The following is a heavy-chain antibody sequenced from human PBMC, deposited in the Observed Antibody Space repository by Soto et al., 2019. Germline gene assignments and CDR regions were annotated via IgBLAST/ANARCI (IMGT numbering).Heavy chain of an antibody. D-gene: IGHD6-19*01. CDR2: MHYGGNS. J-gene: IGHJ6*02. Sequence: SETLSLTCTVSGGSISSYYWSWIRQPPGKGLEWIGHMHYGGNSDYNPSLRSRVTISVDTSKNQFSLNLSSVTAADTAVYYCASTGYSSGWYQGYYYYYGMDVWGQGTTVT. CDR3: ASTGYSSGWYQGYYYYYGMDV. CDR1: GGSISSYY. V-gene: IGHV4-59*08.